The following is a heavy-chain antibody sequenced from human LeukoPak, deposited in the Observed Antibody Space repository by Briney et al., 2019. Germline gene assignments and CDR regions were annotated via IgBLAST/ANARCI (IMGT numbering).Heavy chain of an antibody. V-gene: IGHV3-48*03. CDR3: AKGGGGGSFDY. CDR2: MSSSGSTT. CDR1: GFTFTSYE. D-gene: IGHD2-15*01. J-gene: IGHJ4*02. Sequence: PGGSLRLSCAASGFTFTSYEMNWVRQAPGKGLEWVSYMSSSGSTTFYADSVKGRFTISRDNSKNTLYLQMNSLRGEDTAVYYCAKGGGGGSFDYWGQGSLVTVSS.